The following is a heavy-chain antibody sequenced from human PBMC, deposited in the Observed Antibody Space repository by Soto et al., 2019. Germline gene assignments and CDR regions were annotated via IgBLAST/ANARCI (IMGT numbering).Heavy chain of an antibody. V-gene: IGHV3-66*01. CDR1: GFTVSSSY. Sequence: EVQLVESGGGLVQPGGSLRLSCAASGFTVSSSYISWVRQAPGKRLEWVSTIYSSGSTYYADSVRGRFTISRADSKNTLYLQMHSLSVDDPAVYYCTREASGSGWWSQGSFESWGQVTLVTVYS. CDR2: IYSSGST. CDR3: TREASGSGWWSQGSFES. D-gene: IGHD6-19*01. J-gene: IGHJ5*01.